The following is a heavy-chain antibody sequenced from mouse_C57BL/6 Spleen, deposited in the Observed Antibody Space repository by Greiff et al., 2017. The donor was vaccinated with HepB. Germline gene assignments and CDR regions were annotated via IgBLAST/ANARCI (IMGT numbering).Heavy chain of an antibody. CDR3: ARDLITTVVADAMDY. D-gene: IGHD1-1*01. J-gene: IGHJ4*01. CDR2: IYPGSGNT. CDR1: GYTFTDYY. V-gene: IGHV1-76*01. Sequence: QVQLQQSGAELVRPGASVKLSCKASGYTFTDYYINWVKQRPGQGLEWIARIYPGSGNTYYNEKFKGKATLTAEKSSSTAYMQLSSLTSEDSAVYFCARDLITTVVADAMDYWGQGTSVTVSS.